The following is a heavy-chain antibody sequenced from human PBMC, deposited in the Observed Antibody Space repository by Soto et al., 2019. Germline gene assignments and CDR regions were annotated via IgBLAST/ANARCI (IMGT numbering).Heavy chain of an antibody. Sequence: EVQLVESGGGLVQTGGCLRLSCAASGFSFSDHYMDWVRQAPGKGLGWVGRIRTEAKSYTTEYAASVKGRFIISRDDSKNSLYLQMNILKNEDTAVYYCARDLVLVQGVWIGYDMDVCGQGTTVTVSS. D-gene: IGHD3-10*02. V-gene: IGHV3-72*01. CDR2: IRTEAKSYTT. CDR3: ARDLVLVQGVWIGYDMDV. J-gene: IGHJ6*02. CDR1: GFSFSDHY.